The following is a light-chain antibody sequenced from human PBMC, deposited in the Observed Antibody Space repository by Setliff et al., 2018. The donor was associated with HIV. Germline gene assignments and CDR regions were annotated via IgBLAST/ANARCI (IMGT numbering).Light chain of an antibody. CDR2: DVS. V-gene: IGLV2-14*03. Sequence: QSVLTQPASVSGSPGQSITISCTGTSSDVGGYNYVSWYQQHPGEAPKLMIYDVSIRPSGVSNRFSGSKSGNTASLTISGLQAEDEANYYYSSYATSSIPYV. CDR1: SSDVGGYNY. CDR3: SSYATSSIPYV. J-gene: IGLJ1*01.